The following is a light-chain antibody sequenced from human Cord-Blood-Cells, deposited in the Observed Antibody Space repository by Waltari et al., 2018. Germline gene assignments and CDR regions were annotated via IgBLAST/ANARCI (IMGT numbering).Light chain of an antibody. Sequence: DIQMTQSPSSLSASVGDRVTITCQASQDISNYFNWYQQKPGKAPKLLIYDASNLETGVPSRFSGSGSGTDFTFTISSLQPEDIATYYCQQYDNLLMYTFGQGTKLEIK. V-gene: IGKV1-33*01. CDR1: QDISNY. J-gene: IGKJ2*01. CDR3: QQYDNLLMYT. CDR2: DAS.